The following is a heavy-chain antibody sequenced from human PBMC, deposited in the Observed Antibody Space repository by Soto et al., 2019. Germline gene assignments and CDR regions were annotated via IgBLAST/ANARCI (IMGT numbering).Heavy chain of an antibody. CDR3: ARGPRFRPFDY. CDR1: GGSFSGYY. V-gene: IGHV4-34*01. Sequence: SETLSLTCAVYGGSFSGYYWSWIRQPPGKGLEWIGEINHSGSTNYNPSLKSRVTISVDTSKNQFSLKLSSVTAADTAVYYCARGPRFRPFDYWGQGTLVTVSS. CDR2: INHSGST. J-gene: IGHJ4*02.